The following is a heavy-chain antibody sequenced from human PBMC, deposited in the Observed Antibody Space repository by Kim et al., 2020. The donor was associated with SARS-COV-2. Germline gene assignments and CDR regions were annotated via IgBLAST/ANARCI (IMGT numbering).Heavy chain of an antibody. J-gene: IGHJ3*02. V-gene: IGHV1-2*04. Sequence: NYAQKFQGWVTMTRDTSISTAYMELSRLRSDDTAVYYCARMGPMDAFDIWGQGTMVTVSS. CDR3: ARMGPMDAFDI. D-gene: IGHD3-16*01.